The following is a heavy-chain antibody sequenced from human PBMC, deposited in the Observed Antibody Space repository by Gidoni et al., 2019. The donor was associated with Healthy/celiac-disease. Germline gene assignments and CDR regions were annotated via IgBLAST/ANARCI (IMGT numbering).Heavy chain of an antibody. J-gene: IGHJ4*02. CDR3: ARDVGGGYSYGSFDY. D-gene: IGHD5-18*01. CDR2: IYHSGST. V-gene: IGHV4-38-2*02. Sequence: QVQLQESGPGLVKPSETLSLTCTVSGYSISSGYYWGWIRQPPGKGLEWIGSIYHSGSTYYNPSLKSRVTISVDTSKNQFSLKLSSVTAADTAVYYCARDVGGGYSYGSFDYWGQGTLVTVSS. CDR1: GYSISSGYY.